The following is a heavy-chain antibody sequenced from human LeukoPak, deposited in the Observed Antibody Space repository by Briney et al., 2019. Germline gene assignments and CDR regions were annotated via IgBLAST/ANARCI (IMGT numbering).Heavy chain of an antibody. CDR1: GGSISSYY. CDR2: IYYSGST. J-gene: IGHJ3*02. V-gene: IGHV4-59*01. D-gene: IGHD1-1*01. Sequence: PSETLSLTCTVSGGSISSYYWSWIRQPPGKRLEWIGHIYYSGSTNYNPSLKSRVTISVDTSKNQFSLKLSSVTAADTAVYYCARLQPNSGEWAFDIWGQGTMVTVSS. CDR3: ARLQPNSGEWAFDI.